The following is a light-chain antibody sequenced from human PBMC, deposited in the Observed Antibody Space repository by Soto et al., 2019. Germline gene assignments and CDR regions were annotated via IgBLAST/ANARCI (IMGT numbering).Light chain of an antibody. Sequence: DIQLTQSPSSVSASVGDRVAITCRASQDINKWLVWFQQKPGEAPKFLIYSASTLQSGVPSRFSGGGSGTHFTLTISSLQPDDFATYYCQQASAFPWTFGQGTKVEIK. CDR3: QQASAFPWT. CDR2: SAS. CDR1: QDINKW. V-gene: IGKV1-12*01. J-gene: IGKJ1*01.